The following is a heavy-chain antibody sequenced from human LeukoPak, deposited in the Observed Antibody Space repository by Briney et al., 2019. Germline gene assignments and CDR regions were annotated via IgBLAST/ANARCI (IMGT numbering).Heavy chain of an antibody. J-gene: IGHJ4*02. CDR2: IYTSGST. CDR3: ARRRSGGRDFDY. CDR1: GGSISSSY. Sequence: PETLSLTCAVSGGSISSSYWSWIRQPPGKGLEWIGYIYTSGSTNYNPSLKSRVTISVDTSKNQFSLNLSSVTAADTAVYYCARRRSGGRDFDYWGQGTLVAVSS. V-gene: IGHV4-4*09. D-gene: IGHD2-15*01.